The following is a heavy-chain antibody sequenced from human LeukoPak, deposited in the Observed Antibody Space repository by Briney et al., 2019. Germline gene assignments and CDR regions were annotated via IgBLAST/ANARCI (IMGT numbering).Heavy chain of an antibody. CDR1: GFSFSSYG. CDR2: ISVDGSNE. Sequence: PGRSLRLSCAASGFSFSSYGMHWVRQAPGKGLEWVAVISVDGSNEYYADSVKGRFTISRDNAKNTLYLQMNSLRAEDTAVYYCASCRENPSPYYMDVWGKGTTVTVSS. J-gene: IGHJ6*03. V-gene: IGHV3-30*03. CDR3: ASCRENPSPYYMDV.